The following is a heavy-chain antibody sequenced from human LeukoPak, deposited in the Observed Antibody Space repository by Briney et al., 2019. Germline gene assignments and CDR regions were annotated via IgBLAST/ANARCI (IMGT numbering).Heavy chain of an antibody. Sequence: PGGSLRLSCAASGFTFSSYAMSWVRQAPGKGLEWVSAISGSGGSTYYADSVKGRFTISRDNAKNSLYLQMNSLRAEDTAVYYCARQVVGAMDYWGQGTLVTVSS. CDR3: ARQVVGAMDY. V-gene: IGHV3-23*01. D-gene: IGHD1-26*01. J-gene: IGHJ4*02. CDR1: GFTFSSYA. CDR2: ISGSGGST.